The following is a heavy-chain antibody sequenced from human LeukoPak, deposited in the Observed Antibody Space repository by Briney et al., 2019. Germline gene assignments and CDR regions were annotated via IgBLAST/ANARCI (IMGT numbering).Heavy chain of an antibody. CDR2: INWNGGRT. CDR1: GFAFTNYP. CDR3: ARDRFLRRPEPADY. J-gene: IGHJ4*02. D-gene: IGHD1-14*01. Sequence: GGSLRLSCVASGFAFTNYPMNWVRQGPGKGLEWVSGINWNGGRTGYADSVKGRFTISRDNAKNSLYLQMNSLRAEDTALYYCARDRFLRRPEPADYWGQGTLVTVSS. V-gene: IGHV3-20*04.